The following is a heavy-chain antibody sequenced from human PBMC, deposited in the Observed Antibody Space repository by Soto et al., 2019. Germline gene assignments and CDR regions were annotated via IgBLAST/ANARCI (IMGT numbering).Heavy chain of an antibody. CDR1: GGSISSYY. CDR2: IYYSGST. J-gene: IGHJ5*02. Sequence: PSETLSLTCTVSGGSISSYYWSWIRQPPGKGLEWIGYIYYSGSTNYNPSLKSRVTISVDTSKNQFSLKLSSVTAADTAVYYCARTLKGLLSGYDYVQYWFDPWGQGTLVTVSS. CDR3: ARTLKGLLSGYDYVQYWFDP. V-gene: IGHV4-59*08. D-gene: IGHD5-12*01.